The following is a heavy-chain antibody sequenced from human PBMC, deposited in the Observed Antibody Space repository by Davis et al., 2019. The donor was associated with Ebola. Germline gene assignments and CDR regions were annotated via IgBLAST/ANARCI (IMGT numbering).Heavy chain of an antibody. CDR3: ARVPSSGQLDGMDV. D-gene: IGHD3-22*01. CDR1: GFTFSTYS. Sequence: GESLKISCAASGFTFSTYSMNWVRQAPGKGLEWISYIRSSGSTTYYSDSVKGRFTISRDNAKNSLYLQMNSLRAEDTAVYYCARVPSSGQLDGMDVWGKGTTVTVSS. J-gene: IGHJ6*04. CDR2: IRSSGSTT. V-gene: IGHV3-48*04.